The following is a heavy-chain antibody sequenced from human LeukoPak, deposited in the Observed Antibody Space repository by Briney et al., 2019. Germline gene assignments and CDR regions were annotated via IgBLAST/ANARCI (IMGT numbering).Heavy chain of an antibody. J-gene: IGHJ3*02. D-gene: IGHD3-22*01. CDR1: GFTFDDYA. CDR2: TSWNSSSI. Sequence: PGRSLRLSCAASGFTFDDYAMHWVRQAPGKGLEWVSGTSWNSSSIGYADSVKGRFTISRDNAKNSLYLQMNSLRAEDTALYYCAKDESRDYYDSSGYRIWGQGTMVTVSS. V-gene: IGHV3-9*01. CDR3: AKDESRDYYDSSGYRI.